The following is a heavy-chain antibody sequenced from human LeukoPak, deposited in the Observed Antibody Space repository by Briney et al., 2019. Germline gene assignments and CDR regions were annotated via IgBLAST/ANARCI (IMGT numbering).Heavy chain of an antibody. J-gene: IGHJ4*02. CDR3: ARDRRGRGRSRGWYRGFDY. CDR2: ISSSSSYI. CDR1: GFTFSSYS. V-gene: IGHV3-21*01. D-gene: IGHD6-19*01. Sequence: GGSLRLSCAASGFTFSSYSMNWVRQAPGKGLEWVSSISSSSSYIYYADSVKGRFTISRDNAKNSLYLQMNSLRAEDTAVYYCARDRRGRGRSRGWYRGFDYWGQGTLVTVSS.